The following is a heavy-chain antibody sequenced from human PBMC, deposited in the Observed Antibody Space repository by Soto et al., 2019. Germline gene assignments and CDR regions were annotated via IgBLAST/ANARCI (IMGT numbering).Heavy chain of an antibody. CDR2: IIPIFGTA. CDR1: GGTFSSYA. Sequence: ASVKVSCKASGGTFSSYAISWVRQAPGQGLDWMGGIIPIFGTANYAQKFQGRVTITADESTSTAYMELSSLRSEDTAVYYCASDRRIVATVAYYYYGMDVWGQGTTVTVSS. J-gene: IGHJ6*02. D-gene: IGHD5-12*01. V-gene: IGHV1-69*13. CDR3: ASDRRIVATVAYYYYGMDV.